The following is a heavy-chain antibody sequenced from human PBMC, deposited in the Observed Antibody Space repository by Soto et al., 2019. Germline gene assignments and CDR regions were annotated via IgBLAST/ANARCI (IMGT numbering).Heavy chain of an antibody. D-gene: IGHD2-2*01. Sequence: SETLSLTCSVSGDSISGYYWYWIRQPAGKGLAWIGRVYTSGITNYNPSLKSRVTMSVDTSKNQFSLKLTSVTAADTAVYYCAGDGKGVSAAMLYWGQGTLVTVSS. V-gene: IGHV4-4*07. CDR2: VYTSGIT. J-gene: IGHJ4*02. CDR3: AGDGKGVSAAMLY. CDR1: GDSISGYY.